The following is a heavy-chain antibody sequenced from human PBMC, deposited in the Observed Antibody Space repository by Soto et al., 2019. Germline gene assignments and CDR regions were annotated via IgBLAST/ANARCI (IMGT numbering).Heavy chain of an antibody. J-gene: IGHJ4*02. V-gene: IGHV4-59*01. CDR3: ARSSVLSVTTPWGY. D-gene: IGHD4-17*01. CDR1: GGSISSYD. Sequence: QVQLQESGPGLVKPSETLSLTCTVSGGSISSYDWSWIRQPPGKGLEWIGYIYYSGSTNYNPSLKSRVTNSVDTSKNHFSLKLSSVTAADTAVYYCARSSVLSVTTPWGYWGQGTLVTVSS. CDR2: IYYSGST.